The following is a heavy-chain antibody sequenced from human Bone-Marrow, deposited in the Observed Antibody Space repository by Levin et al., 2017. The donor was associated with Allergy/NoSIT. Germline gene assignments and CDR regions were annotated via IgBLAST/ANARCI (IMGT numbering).Heavy chain of an antibody. V-gene: IGHV4-39*07. CDR2: ISYTGST. CDR1: GGSLSSSSYY. CDR3: ARDRAATAPFDS. D-gene: IGHD1-1*01. J-gene: IGHJ4*02. Sequence: SQTLSLPCTVSGGSLSSSSYYWGWIRQPPGKGLEWIGSISYTGSTYYNPSLKSRVIISIDTSRNKFSLKLSSVPAADTAVYYCARDRAATAPFDSWGQGTLVTVSS.